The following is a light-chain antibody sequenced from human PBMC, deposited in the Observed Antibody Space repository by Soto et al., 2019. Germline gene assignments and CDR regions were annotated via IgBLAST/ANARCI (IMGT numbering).Light chain of an antibody. CDR2: GAS. Sequence: EIVLTQSPGTLSLSSGERATLSCRASQSVSSSYLAWYQQKPGQAPRLLIYGASSRATGIPDRFSGSGSGTDFTLTISRLEPEDFAVYYFQQYRSSPPTYTFGQGPKLEIK. V-gene: IGKV3-20*01. CDR3: QQYRSSPPTYT. CDR1: QSVSSSY. J-gene: IGKJ2*01.